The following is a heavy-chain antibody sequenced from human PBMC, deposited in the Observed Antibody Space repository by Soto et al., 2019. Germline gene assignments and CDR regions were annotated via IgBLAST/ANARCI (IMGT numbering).Heavy chain of an antibody. D-gene: IGHD3-16*01. CDR3: AKGRTFFDF. J-gene: IGHJ4*02. CDR1: GFAFSDYA. Sequence: EVHLLDSGGGLVQPGGSLRLSCAASGFAFSDYAMTWVRQSPGKGLEWVSDISDGDGATHYADSVKGRFTISRDDSKNTLYLQMDSLRAEDAAVCYCAKGRTFFDFWGQGTLVTVSS. CDR2: ISDGDGAT. V-gene: IGHV3-23*01.